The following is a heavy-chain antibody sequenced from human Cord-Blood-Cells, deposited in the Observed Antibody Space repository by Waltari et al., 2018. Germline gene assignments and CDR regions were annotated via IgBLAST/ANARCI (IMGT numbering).Heavy chain of an antibody. V-gene: IGHV1-69*06. CDR1: GGTFSSYA. Sequence: QVQLVQSGAEVKKPGSSVKVSCKASGGTFSSYAISGVRPAPGQGLEWMGGIIPIFGTANYAQKFQGRVTITADKSTSTAYMELSSLRSEDTAVYYCAREVPAAGDTYYYYGMDVWGQGTTVTVSS. D-gene: IGHD2-2*01. J-gene: IGHJ6*02. CDR2: IIPIFGTA. CDR3: AREVPAAGDTYYYYGMDV.